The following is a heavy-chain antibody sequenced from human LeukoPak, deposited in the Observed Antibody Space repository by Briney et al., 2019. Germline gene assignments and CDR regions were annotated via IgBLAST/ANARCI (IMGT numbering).Heavy chain of an antibody. CDR1: GFTFSSYA. Sequence: PGGSLRLSCAASGFTFSSYAMNWVRQAPGKGLEWVSYISSRGSTIYYAESVKGRFTSSRDNAKNSLYLQMSSLRAEDTAVYYCARDYYGSGSYGPWGQGTLVTVSS. D-gene: IGHD3-10*01. V-gene: IGHV3-48*03. CDR2: ISSRGSTI. J-gene: IGHJ5*02. CDR3: ARDYYGSGSYGP.